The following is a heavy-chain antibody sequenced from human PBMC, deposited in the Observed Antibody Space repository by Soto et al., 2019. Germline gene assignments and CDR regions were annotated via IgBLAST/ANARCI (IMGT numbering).Heavy chain of an antibody. CDR3: ARHGDYLSGFDY. V-gene: IGHV1-69*13. D-gene: IGHD4-17*01. CDR1: GDTFSTYT. J-gene: IGHJ4*02. CDR2: IIPRSATS. Sequence: GASVKVSCKASGDTFSTYTITWMRQAPGQGLEWMGGIIPRSATSKYAQKFQGRVTITADESTSTAYMELSSLRSEDTAVYYCARHGDYLSGFDYWGQGTLVTVSS.